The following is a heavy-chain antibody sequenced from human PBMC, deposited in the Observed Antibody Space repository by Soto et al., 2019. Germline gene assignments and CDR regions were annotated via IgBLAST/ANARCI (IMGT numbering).Heavy chain of an antibody. D-gene: IGHD4-17*01. CDR1: GGSISSSSYY. CDR3: AIHARDGDYVEYFQH. Sequence: SETLSLTCTVSGGSISSSSYYWGWIRQPPGKGLEWIGSIYYSGSTYYNPSPKSRVTISVDTSKNQFSLKLSSVTAADTAVYYCAIHARDGDYVEYFQHWGQGTLVTVSS. V-gene: IGHV4-39*01. CDR2: IYYSGST. J-gene: IGHJ1*01.